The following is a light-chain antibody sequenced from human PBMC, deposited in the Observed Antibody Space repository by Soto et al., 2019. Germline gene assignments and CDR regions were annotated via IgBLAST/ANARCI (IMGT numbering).Light chain of an antibody. J-gene: IGKJ4*01. Sequence: EFVLTQSPGTLSLSPGERATLSCRASQSVSSSYLAWYQQKPGQAPRILIYGASTRATGIPDRFSGSGFGTDFTLTISRLEPEDFALYYCQQYGSSPPLTFGGGTKVESK. CDR1: QSVSSSY. CDR2: GAS. V-gene: IGKV3-20*01. CDR3: QQYGSSPPLT.